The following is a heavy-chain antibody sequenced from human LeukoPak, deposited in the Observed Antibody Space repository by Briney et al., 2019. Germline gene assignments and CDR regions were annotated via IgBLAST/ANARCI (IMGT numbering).Heavy chain of an antibody. CDR3: ARVGWELLRWYFDL. CDR1: DYSISNGYY. Sequence: SETLSLTCTVSDYSISNGYYWGWIRQPPGKGLEWIGSFYHSGRTYYNPSLKSRVTISVDTSKNQFSLKLSSVTAADTAVYYCARVGWELLRWYFDLWGRGTLVTVSS. D-gene: IGHD2-15*01. CDR2: FYHSGRT. V-gene: IGHV4-38-2*02. J-gene: IGHJ2*01.